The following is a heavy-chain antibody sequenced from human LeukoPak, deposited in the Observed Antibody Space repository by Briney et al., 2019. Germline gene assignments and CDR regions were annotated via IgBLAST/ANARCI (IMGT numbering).Heavy chain of an antibody. Sequence: GGSLRLSCAASGFTFSSYSMNCVRQAPGKGLEWVSSISSSSSYIYYADSVKGRFTISRDNAKNSLYLQMNSLRAEDTAVYYCARDQYCGGDCYANFDYWGQGTLVTVSS. CDR2: ISSSSSYI. J-gene: IGHJ4*02. CDR1: GFTFSSYS. CDR3: ARDQYCGGDCYANFDY. D-gene: IGHD2-21*02. V-gene: IGHV3-21*01.